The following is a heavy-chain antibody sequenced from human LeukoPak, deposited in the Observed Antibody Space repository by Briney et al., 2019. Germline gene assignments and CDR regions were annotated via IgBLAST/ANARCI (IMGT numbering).Heavy chain of an antibody. CDR3: ARVRSGYYYDY. V-gene: IGHV3-7*01. J-gene: IGHJ4*02. CDR1: GFTFSSYW. D-gene: IGHD3-3*01. CDR2: IKEDGSEK. Sequence: PGGFLRLSCAASGFTFSSYWMGWVRQAPGKGLEWVANIKEDGSEKYYVDSVKGRFTISRDNAKNSLYLQMYSLRAEDTAMYYCARVRSGYYYDYWGQGTLVTVSS.